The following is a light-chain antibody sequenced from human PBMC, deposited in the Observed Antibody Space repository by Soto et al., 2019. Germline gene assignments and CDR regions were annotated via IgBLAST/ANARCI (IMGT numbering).Light chain of an antibody. CDR1: SSDVGGYNY. J-gene: IGLJ2*01. V-gene: IGLV2-11*01. CDR3: CSYAGSNSLV. Sequence: QLVLTQPRSVSGSPGQSVTISCTGTSSDVGGYNYVSWYQQHPGKAPKLMIYDVSKRPSGVPDRFSGSKSGNTVSLTISGLQAEDEADYYCCSYAGSNSLVFGGGTKVTVL. CDR2: DVS.